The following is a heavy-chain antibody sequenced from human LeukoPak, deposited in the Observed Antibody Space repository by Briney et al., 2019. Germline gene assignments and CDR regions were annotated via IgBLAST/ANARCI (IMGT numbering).Heavy chain of an antibody. CDR1: GGSISSGDYY. CDR2: IYYSGST. V-gene: IGHV4-61*08. CDR3: ARVVCGGTCYHIDH. D-gene: IGHD2-15*01. Sequence: PSETLSLTCTVSGGSISSGDYYWSWIRQPPGKGLEWIGYIYYSGSTNYNPSLKSRVTISVDTSKNEFSLKLSSVTAADTAVYYCARVVCGGTCYHIDHWGQGTLVTVSS. J-gene: IGHJ4*02.